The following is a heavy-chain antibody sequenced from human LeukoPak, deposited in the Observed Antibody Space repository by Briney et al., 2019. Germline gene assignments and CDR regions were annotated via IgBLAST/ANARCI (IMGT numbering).Heavy chain of an antibody. CDR1: GGSISSSSYY. CDR2: IYYSGST. D-gene: IGHD2/OR15-2a*01. CDR3: ARQLMFPHNYVLYFDY. V-gene: IGHV4-39*01. J-gene: IGHJ4*02. Sequence: SETLSLTCTVSGGSISSSSYYWGWIRQPPGKGLEWIGSIYYSGSTYYNPSLKSRVTISVDTSKNQFSLKLSSVTAADTAVYYCARQLMFPHNYVLYFDYWGQGTLVTVSS.